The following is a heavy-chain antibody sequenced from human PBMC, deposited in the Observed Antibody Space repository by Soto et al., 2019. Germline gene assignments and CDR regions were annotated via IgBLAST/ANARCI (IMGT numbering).Heavy chain of an antibody. V-gene: IGHV3-30*18. CDR2: ISSDGSNK. CDR1: VFTFISYG. CDR3: AKPVLKYYFDY. D-gene: IGHD3-10*01. Sequence: GGSLRLACASSVFTFISYGMQWVRQAPGKGLEWVAIISSDGSNKYYADSVKGRFTISRDNSKNTLYLQMNSLRAEDTAVYYCAKPVLKYYFDYWGQGTLVTVSS. J-gene: IGHJ4*02.